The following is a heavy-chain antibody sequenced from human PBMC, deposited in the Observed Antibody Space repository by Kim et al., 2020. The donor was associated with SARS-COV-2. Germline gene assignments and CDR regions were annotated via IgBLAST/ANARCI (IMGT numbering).Heavy chain of an antibody. Sequence: LSLTCAASGFTFSSYAMSWVRQAPGKGLEWVSAISGSGGSTYYADSVKGRFTISRDNSKNTLYLQMNSLRAEDTAVYYCASRWIPWGYWGQGTLVTVSS. CDR3: ASRWIPWGY. D-gene: IGHD5-18*01. CDR2: ISGSGGST. CDR1: GFTFSSYA. J-gene: IGHJ4*02. V-gene: IGHV3-23*01.